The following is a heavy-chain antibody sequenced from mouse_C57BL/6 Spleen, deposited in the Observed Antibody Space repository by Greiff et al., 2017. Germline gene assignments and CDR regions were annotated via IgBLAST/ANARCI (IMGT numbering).Heavy chain of an antibody. CDR3: AGETTVVASYYCDY. CDR2: IDPSDSYT. V-gene: IGHV1-69*01. CDR1: GYTFTSYW. D-gene: IGHD1-1*01. J-gene: IGHJ2*01. Sequence: QVQLQQPGAELVMPGASVKLSCKASGYTFTSYWMHWVKQRPGQGLEWIGEIDPSDSYTNYNQKFKGKSTLTVDKSTSTAYMQLSSLTSEDSAVYCCAGETTVVASYYCDYRGQGTTLTV.